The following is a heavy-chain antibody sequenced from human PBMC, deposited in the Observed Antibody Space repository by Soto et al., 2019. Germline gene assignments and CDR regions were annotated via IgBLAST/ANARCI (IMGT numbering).Heavy chain of an antibody. CDR1: GFTFSSYE. J-gene: IGHJ4*02. CDR3: ARITYSGSYGFDY. D-gene: IGHD1-26*01. V-gene: IGHV3-48*03. Sequence: EVQLVESGGGLVQPGGSLRLSCAASGFTFSSYEMNWVRQAPGKGLEWVSYISSSGSTIYYADSVKGRFTISRDNAKNSLYLQMNSLRAEDTAVYYCARITYSGSYGFDYWGQGTLVTVSS. CDR2: ISSSGSTI.